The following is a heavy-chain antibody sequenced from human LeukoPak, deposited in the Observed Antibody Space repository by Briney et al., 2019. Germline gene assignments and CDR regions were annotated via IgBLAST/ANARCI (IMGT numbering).Heavy chain of an antibody. CDR1: GGSISSYY. CDR3: AREGVTKYYFDY. J-gene: IGHJ4*02. CDR2: IYYSGST. V-gene: IGHV4-59*01. D-gene: IGHD4-11*01. Sequence: SETLSLTCTVSGGSISSYYWSWIRQPPGKGLEWIGYIYYSGSTDYNPSLKSRVTISVDTSKNQFSLKLSSVTAAHTAVYYCAREGVTKYYFDYWGQGTLVTVSS.